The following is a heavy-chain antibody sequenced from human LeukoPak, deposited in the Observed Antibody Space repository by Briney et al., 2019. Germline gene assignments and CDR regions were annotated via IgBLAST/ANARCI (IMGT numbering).Heavy chain of an antibody. J-gene: IGHJ5*02. Sequence: PGGSLRLSCAASGFTFSSYGMHWVRQAPGKGLEWVAVIWYGGSNKYYADSVKGRFTISRDNSKNTLYLQMDSLRVEDTAVYYCAKSDWFDPWGQGTLVTVSS. CDR2: IWYGGSNK. CDR3: AKSDWFDP. V-gene: IGHV3-33*06. CDR1: GFTFSSYG.